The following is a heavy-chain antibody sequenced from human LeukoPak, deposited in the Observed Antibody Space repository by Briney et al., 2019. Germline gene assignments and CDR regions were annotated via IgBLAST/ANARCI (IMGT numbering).Heavy chain of an antibody. CDR1: GFTFSSYG. V-gene: IGHV3-30*18. CDR3: AKGKSYSSSWSRWYFDY. CDR2: ISYDGSNK. Sequence: PGGSLRLSCAASGFTFSSYGMHWVRQAPGKGLEWVAVISYDGSNKYYADSVKGRFTISRDNSKNTLYLQMNSLRAEDTAVYYCAKGKSYSSSWSRWYFDYWGQGTLVTVSS. D-gene: IGHD6-13*01. J-gene: IGHJ4*02.